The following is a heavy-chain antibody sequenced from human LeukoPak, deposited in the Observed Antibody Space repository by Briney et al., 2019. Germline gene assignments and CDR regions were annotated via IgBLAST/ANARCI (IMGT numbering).Heavy chain of an antibody. D-gene: IGHD6-13*01. CDR1: GYTFTSYD. Sequence: ASVKVSCKASGYTFTSYDINWVRQATGLGLEWMGWMNPNSGNTGYAQKFQGRVTITRNTSISTAYMELSSLRSEDTAVYYCARGLSMAAAGNYFDYWGQGTLVTVSS. J-gene: IGHJ4*02. V-gene: IGHV1-8*03. CDR3: ARGLSMAAAGNYFDY. CDR2: MNPNSGNT.